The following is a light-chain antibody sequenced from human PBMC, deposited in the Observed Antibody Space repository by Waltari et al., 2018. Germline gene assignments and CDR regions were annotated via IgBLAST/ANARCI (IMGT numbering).Light chain of an antibody. CDR1: SSDVGGYNY. CDR2: EVS. J-gene: IGLJ2*01. CDR3: SSYAGSNIYVL. V-gene: IGLV2-8*01. Sequence: QSALTQPPSASGSPGQSVTISCTGTSSDVGGYNYVFWYQQHPGKAPKLMIYEVSKRPSGVPDRFTDSKSGNTASLTVSGLQAEDEADYYCSSYAGSNIYVLFGGGTKLTVL.